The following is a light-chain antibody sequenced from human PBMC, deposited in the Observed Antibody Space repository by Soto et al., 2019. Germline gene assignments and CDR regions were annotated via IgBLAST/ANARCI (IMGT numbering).Light chain of an antibody. Sequence: QSALTQPASMSGSPGQSITISCTGTSSDIGGYNYVSWYQQHPGKAPKLMIYDVSNWPSGVSNRFSGSKSGNTASLTISGLQAEDGADYYCSSYTSSSTVVFGGGTKLTVL. CDR1: SSDIGGYNY. CDR2: DVS. J-gene: IGLJ2*01. CDR3: SSYTSSSTVV. V-gene: IGLV2-14*03.